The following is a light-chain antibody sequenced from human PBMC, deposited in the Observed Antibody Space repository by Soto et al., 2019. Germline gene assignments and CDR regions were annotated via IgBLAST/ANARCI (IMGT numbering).Light chain of an antibody. V-gene: IGKV1-39*01. CDR3: QQSYGIRSWT. J-gene: IGKJ1*01. CDR1: QSISRY. CDR2: AAS. Sequence: DIQMTQSPSSLSASVGDRVTITCRASQSISRYLNWYLQKPGKAPKLLIYAASALQSGVPSRFSGSGSGTDFTLTINSLQPEDFGTYYCQQSYGIRSWTFGQGTKVDIK.